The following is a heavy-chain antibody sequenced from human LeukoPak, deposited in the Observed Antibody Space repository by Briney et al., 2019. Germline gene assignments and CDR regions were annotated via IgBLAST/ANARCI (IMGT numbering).Heavy chain of an antibody. V-gene: IGHV1-69*01. CDR2: IIPIFGTA. D-gene: IGHD3-10*01. CDR1: GGTFSSYA. J-gene: IGHJ4*02. CDR3: ARGVAGRYYFDY. Sequence: GSSVKVSCKASGGTFSSYAISWVRQAPGQGLEWMGGIIPIFGTANYAQKFQGRVTITADESTSTAYTELSSLRSEDTAVYYCARGVAGRYYFDYWGQGTLVTVSS.